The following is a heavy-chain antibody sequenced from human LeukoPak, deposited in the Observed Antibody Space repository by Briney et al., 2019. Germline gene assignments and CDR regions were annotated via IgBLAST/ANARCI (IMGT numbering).Heavy chain of an antibody. J-gene: IGHJ4*02. Sequence: GKSLRLSCAAPGFTFSSYGMHRVRQAPGKGLEREAVISYDGSNNYYADSVKGRFTISRDKSKNTLYLQMNSLRAEDTAVYYCAKEDYDSSGYYYYRFDYWGQGTLVTVSS. CDR3: AKEDYDSSGYYYYRFDY. CDR2: ISYDGSNN. CDR1: GFTFSSYG. V-gene: IGHV3-30*18. D-gene: IGHD3-22*01.